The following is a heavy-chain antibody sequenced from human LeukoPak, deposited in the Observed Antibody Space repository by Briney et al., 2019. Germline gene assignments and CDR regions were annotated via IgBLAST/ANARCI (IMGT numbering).Heavy chain of an antibody. D-gene: IGHD3-3*01. CDR1: GGSISSSSYY. Sequence: PSQTLSLTCPVSGGSISSSSYYWGWIRQPPGKGLERIGGIYYSGSTYYNPSLKSRVTISVDTSKNQFSLKLSSVTAADTAVYYCARHRSGSPLTPYYYYGMDVWGQGTTVTVSS. V-gene: IGHV4-39*01. CDR2: IYYSGST. CDR3: ARHRSGSPLTPYYYYGMDV. J-gene: IGHJ6*02.